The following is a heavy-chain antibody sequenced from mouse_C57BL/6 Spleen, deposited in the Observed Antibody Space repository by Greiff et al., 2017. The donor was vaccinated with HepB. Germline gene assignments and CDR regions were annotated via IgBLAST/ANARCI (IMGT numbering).Heavy chain of an antibody. J-gene: IGHJ4*01. CDR3: ARSGSNYAGYAMDY. Sequence: VQLQQPGAELVKPGASVKMSCKASGYTFTSYWITWVKQRPGQGLEWIGDIYPGSGSTNYNEKFKSKATLTVDTSSSTAYMQLSSLTSEDSAVYYCARSGSNYAGYAMDYWGQGTSVTVSS. V-gene: IGHV1-55*01. CDR1: GYTFTSYW. CDR2: IYPGSGST. D-gene: IGHD2-5*01.